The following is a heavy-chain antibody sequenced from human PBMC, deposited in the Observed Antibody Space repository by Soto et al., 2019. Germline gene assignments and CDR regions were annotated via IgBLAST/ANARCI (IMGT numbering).Heavy chain of an antibody. V-gene: IGHV4-34*01. J-gene: IGHJ4*02. Sequence: SETLSLTCAVYGGSFSGYYWSWIRQPPGKRLEWIGEINHSGSTNYNPSLKSRVTISVDTSKNQFSLKLSSVTAADTAVYYCARVNYYDSSGYHYFDYWGQGTLVTVSS. CDR1: GGSFSGYY. CDR3: ARVNYYDSSGYHYFDY. CDR2: INHSGST. D-gene: IGHD3-22*01.